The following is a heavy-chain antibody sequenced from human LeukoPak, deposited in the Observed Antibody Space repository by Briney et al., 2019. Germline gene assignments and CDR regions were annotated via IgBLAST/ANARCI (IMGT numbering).Heavy chain of an antibody. D-gene: IGHD3-22*01. J-gene: IGHJ4*02. V-gene: IGHV1-2*02. CDR3: AADLGYYYDSSGHLHY. CDR2: INPNSGGT. Sequence: ASVKVSCKASGYTFTGYYMHWVRQAPGQGLEWMGGINPNSGGTNYPQKFQGRVTITRDMSTSTAYMELSSLRSDDTAVYYCAADLGYYYDSSGHLHYWGQGTLVTVSS. CDR1: GYTFTGYY.